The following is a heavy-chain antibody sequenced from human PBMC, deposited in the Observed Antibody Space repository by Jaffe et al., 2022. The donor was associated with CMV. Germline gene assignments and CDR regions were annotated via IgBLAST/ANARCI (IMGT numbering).Heavy chain of an antibody. CDR1: GFTFSDYY. Sequence: QVQLVESGGGLVKPGGSLRLSCAASGFTFSDYYMSWIRQAPGKGLEWVSYISSSSSYTNYADSVKGRFTISRDNAKNSLYLQMNSLRAEDTAVYYCARDRRGYYDSSGYYYGIHWGQGTLVTVSS. D-gene: IGHD3-22*01. V-gene: IGHV3-11*06. J-gene: IGHJ4*02. CDR3: ARDRRGYYDSSGYYYGIH. CDR2: ISSSSSYT.